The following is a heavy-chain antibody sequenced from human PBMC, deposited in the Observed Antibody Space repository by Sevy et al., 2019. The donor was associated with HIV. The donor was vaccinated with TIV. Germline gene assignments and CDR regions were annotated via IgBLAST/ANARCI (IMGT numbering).Heavy chain of an antibody. Sequence: ASVKVSCKASGYTFSTYGIHWVRQAPGQGLEWVGIINPSDGGTTYAQKFQGRVLMTRDTSTSTVYMELSSLRFDDTAVYYCASYTTGSRGDYWGQGTLVTVSS. V-gene: IGHV1-46*01. CDR2: INPSDGGT. D-gene: IGHD3-16*01. CDR3: ASYTTGSRGDY. J-gene: IGHJ4*02. CDR1: GYTFSTYG.